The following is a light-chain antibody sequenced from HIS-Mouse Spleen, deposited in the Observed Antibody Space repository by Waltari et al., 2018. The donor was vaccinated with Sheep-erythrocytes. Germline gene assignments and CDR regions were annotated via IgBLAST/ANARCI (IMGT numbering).Light chain of an antibody. CDR1: QSLLHSNGYNY. CDR2: LGS. Sequence: DIVMTQSPLSLPVTPGEPASISCRPSQSLLHSNGYNYLDWYLQKPGQSPQLLIYLGSNRASGVPYRFSGSGSGTDFTLKISRVEAEDVGVYYCMQALQTPRTFGQGTKVEIK. CDR3: MQALQTPRT. J-gene: IGKJ1*01. V-gene: IGKV2-28*01.